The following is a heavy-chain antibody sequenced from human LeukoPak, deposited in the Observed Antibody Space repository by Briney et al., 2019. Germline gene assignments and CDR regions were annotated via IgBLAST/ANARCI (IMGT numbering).Heavy chain of an antibody. CDR3: ARLSDSSGAYYDFWSGYFAFDY. CDR2: IYPGDSDT. Sequence: GESLKISCKGSGYSFTSYWIGWVRQMPGKGLEWMGIIYPGDSDTRYSPSFQGQVTISADKSISTAYLQWSSLKASDTAMYYCARLSDSSGAYYDFWSGYFAFDYWGQGTLVTVSS. CDR1: GYSFTSYW. J-gene: IGHJ4*02. V-gene: IGHV5-51*01. D-gene: IGHD3-3*01.